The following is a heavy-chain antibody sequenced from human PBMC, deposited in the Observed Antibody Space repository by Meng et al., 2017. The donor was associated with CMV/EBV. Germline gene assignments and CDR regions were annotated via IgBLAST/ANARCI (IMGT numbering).Heavy chain of an antibody. Sequence: ASVKVSCKASGYTFTGYYMHWVRQAPGQGLEWMGWINPNSGTNYAQKFHGRVTMTRDTSISTAYMELSRLRSDDTAVYYCARVREYSSSSEFDYWGQGTLVTVSS. CDR1: GYTFTGYY. V-gene: IGHV1-2*02. CDR2: INPNSGT. CDR3: ARVREYSSSSEFDY. D-gene: IGHD6-6*01. J-gene: IGHJ4*02.